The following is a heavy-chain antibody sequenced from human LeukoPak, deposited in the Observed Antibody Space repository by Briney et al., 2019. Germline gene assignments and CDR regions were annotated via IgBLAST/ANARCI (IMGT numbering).Heavy chain of an antibody. V-gene: IGHV1-69*05. CDR2: IIPIFGTA. J-gene: IGHJ4*02. CDR1: GGTFSSYA. D-gene: IGHD3-10*01. Sequence: SVKVSCKASGGTFSSYAISWVRQAPGQGLEWMGGIIPIFGTANYAQKFQGRVTITTDESTSTAYMELSSRRSEDTAVYYCACGPMVRGVTNFDYWGQGTLVTVSS. CDR3: ACGPMVRGVTNFDY.